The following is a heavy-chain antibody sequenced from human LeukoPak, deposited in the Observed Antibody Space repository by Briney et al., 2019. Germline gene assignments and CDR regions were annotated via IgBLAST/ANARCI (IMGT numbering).Heavy chain of an antibody. Sequence: GGSPRLSCAASGFTFSSYAMSWVRQAPGKGLEWVSAISGSGGSTYYADSVKGRFTISRDNSKNTLYLQMNSLRAEDTAVYYCAKGYQLPARPIYFDYWGQGTLVTVSS. J-gene: IGHJ4*02. V-gene: IGHV3-23*01. CDR2: ISGSGGST. D-gene: IGHD2-2*01. CDR3: AKGYQLPARPIYFDY. CDR1: GFTFSSYA.